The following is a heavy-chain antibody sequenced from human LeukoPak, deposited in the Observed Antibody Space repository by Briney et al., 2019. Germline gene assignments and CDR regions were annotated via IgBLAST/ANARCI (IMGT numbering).Heavy chain of an antibody. V-gene: IGHV3-23*01. J-gene: IGHJ4*02. CDR1: GFTFSSYA. D-gene: IGHD6-13*01. CDR2: ISGSGGST. CDR3: ARDIAAAGDY. Sequence: GGSLRLSCAASGFTFSSYAMSWVRQAPGKGLEWVSAISGSGGSTYYADSVKGRFTISRDNTKNTLYLQMNSLRAEDTAVYYRARDIAAAGDYWGQGTLITVSS.